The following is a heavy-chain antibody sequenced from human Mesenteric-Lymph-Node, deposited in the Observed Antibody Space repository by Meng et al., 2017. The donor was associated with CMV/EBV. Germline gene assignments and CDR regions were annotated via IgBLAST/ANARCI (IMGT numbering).Heavy chain of an antibody. Sequence: SETLSLTCTVSGASINSYYWSWIRQPPGKGLEWIGYIYYSRSTNYNPSLKSRVTISVDTSKNQFSLKLNSVTPADTAVYYCARVGAFDWSIFDYWGQGTLVTVSS. CDR1: GASINSYY. CDR3: ARVGAFDWSIFDY. D-gene: IGHD3-9*01. J-gene: IGHJ4*02. CDR2: IYYSRST. V-gene: IGHV4-59*01.